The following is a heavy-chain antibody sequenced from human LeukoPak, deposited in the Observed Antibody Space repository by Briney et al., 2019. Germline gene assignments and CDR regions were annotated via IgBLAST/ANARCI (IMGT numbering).Heavy chain of an antibody. D-gene: IGHD3-22*01. CDR3: AIPSSYDGSRYYHAY. CDR2: IGQDGTET. CDR1: GISFSSYW. J-gene: IGHJ4*02. V-gene: IGHV3-7*01. Sequence: GGSLRLSCAASGISFSSYWVTWVRQAPGKGLEWVANIGQDGTETVYVGSVKGRFTISRDNARKLLFLQMNSLRADDTAVYYCAIPSSYDGSRYYHAYWGQGTLVSVSS.